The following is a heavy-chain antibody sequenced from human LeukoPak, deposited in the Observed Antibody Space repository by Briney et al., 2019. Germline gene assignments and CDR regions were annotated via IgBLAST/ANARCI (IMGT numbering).Heavy chain of an antibody. CDR1: GGSISSSNW. CDR3: ARQGYCSSTSCLNWFDP. J-gene: IGHJ5*02. Sequence: SGTLSLTCAVSGGSISSSNWWSWVRQPPGKGLEWIGEIYHSGSTNYNPSLKSRVTISVDTSKNQFSLKLSSVTAADTAVYYCARQGYCSSTSCLNWFDPWGQGTLVTVSS. CDR2: IYHSGST. D-gene: IGHD2-2*01. V-gene: IGHV4-4*02.